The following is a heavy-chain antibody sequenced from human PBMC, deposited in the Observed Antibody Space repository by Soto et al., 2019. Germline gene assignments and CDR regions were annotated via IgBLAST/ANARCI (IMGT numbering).Heavy chain of an antibody. CDR1: GFTFSNAW. CDR2: IKSKTDGGTT. D-gene: IGHD4-4*01. V-gene: IGHV3-15*01. Sequence: PGGSLRLSCAASGFTFSNAWMSWVRQAPGKGLEWVGRIKSKTDGGTTDYAAPVKGRFTISRDDSKNTLYLQMNSLKTEDTAVYYCTTDESVGVTIGPSNRGLDYWGQGTLVTVSS. CDR3: TTDESVGVTIGPSNRGLDY. J-gene: IGHJ4*02.